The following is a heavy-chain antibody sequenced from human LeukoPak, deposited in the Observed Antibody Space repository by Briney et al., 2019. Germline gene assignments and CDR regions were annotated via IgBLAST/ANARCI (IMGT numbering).Heavy chain of an antibody. CDR3: ARDNWIEAHYFDY. CDR1: GFTFGDYA. V-gene: IGHV3-21*01. CDR2: ISTSSNYI. J-gene: IGHJ4*02. D-gene: IGHD1-20*01. Sequence: GGSLRLSCTASGFTFGDYAMTWVRQAPGKGLEWVSFISTSSNYIYYADSVKGRFTVSRDNARKSLFLQMNSLRAEDTAVYYCARDNWIEAHYFDYWGQGTLVTVSS.